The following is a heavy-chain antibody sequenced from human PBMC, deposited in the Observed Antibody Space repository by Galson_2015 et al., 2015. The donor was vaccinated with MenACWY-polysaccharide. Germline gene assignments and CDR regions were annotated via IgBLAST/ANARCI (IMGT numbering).Heavy chain of an antibody. CDR1: GDSITSGGYF. J-gene: IGHJ5*02. CDR3: ARGGRAVSNRNWFDP. V-gene: IGHV4-31*03. CDR2: ISFDGGT. Sequence: TLSLTCTVSGDSITSGGYFWSWIRQHPGKALEWIASISFDGGTYYNPSLKSRVTMSLDTPKNQFSLQLNSVTAADTAVYYCARGGRAVSNRNWFDPWGQGTLVTVSS. D-gene: IGHD3-16*01.